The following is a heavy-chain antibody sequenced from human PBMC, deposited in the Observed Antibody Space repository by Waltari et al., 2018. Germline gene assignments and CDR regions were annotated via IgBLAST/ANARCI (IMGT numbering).Heavy chain of an antibody. Sequence: QMQLQQWGAGLLKPSEPLSLTCAVSGESFIGYYWTWIRQPPGRGLEWIGEIHHSGSINYNPSLESRITISQDMSKNQFSLKLTSVTAADSAVYYCVRGKMYSRPYFDYWGQGTLVTVSS. D-gene: IGHD6-13*01. CDR1: GESFIGYY. CDR3: VRGKMYSRPYFDY. V-gene: IGHV4-34*02. CDR2: IHHSGSI. J-gene: IGHJ4*02.